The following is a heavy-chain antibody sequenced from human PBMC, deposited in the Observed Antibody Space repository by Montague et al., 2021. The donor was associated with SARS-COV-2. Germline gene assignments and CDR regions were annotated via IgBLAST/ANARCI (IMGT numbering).Heavy chain of an antibody. V-gene: IGHV4-34*01. J-gene: IGHJ6*02. CDR3: ARGRRILLWFGELLSGGDYYGMDV. CDR1: GGSFSGYY. D-gene: IGHD3-10*01. Sequence: SETLSLTCAVYGGSFSGYYWSWIRQPQGKGLEWIGEINHSGSTNYNPSLKSRVTISVDTSKNQFSLKLSSVTAADTAVYYCARGRRILLWFGELLSGGDYYGMDVGGQGTTVTVSS. CDR2: INHSGST.